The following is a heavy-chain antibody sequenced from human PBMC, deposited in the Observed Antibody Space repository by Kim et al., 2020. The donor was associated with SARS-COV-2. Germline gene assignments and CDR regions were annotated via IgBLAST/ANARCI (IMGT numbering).Heavy chain of an antibody. CDR1: GFTFSSYA. V-gene: IGHV3-30-3*01. CDR3: ARVDGQYYGSGSYTY. Sequence: GGSLRLSCAASGFTFSSYAMHWVRQAPGKGLEWVAVISDDGSNKYYADSVKGRFTISRDNSKNTLYLQMNSLRAEDTAVYYCARVDGQYYGSGSYTYWG. J-gene: IGHJ4*01. CDR2: ISDDGSNK. D-gene: IGHD3-10*01.